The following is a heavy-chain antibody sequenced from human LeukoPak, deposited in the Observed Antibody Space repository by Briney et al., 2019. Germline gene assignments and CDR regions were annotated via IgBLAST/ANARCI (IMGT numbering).Heavy chain of an antibody. D-gene: IGHD3-16*02. CDR3: ARAYQRLGGLSFPDS. V-gene: IGHV7-4-1*02. Sequence: GASVTVSCKASGYTFTSYGISWVRQAPGQGLEWMGWINPNTGNPMYAQGFTGRFVFSLDTSVTTTYLQINGLEAEDTAVYYCARAYQRLGGLSFPDSWGQGTLVTVSS. CDR2: INPNTGNP. J-gene: IGHJ5*01. CDR1: GYTFTSYG.